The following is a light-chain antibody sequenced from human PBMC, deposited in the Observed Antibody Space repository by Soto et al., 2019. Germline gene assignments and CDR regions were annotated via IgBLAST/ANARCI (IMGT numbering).Light chain of an antibody. CDR2: WAS. Sequence: DIVMTHSPDSLAVSLGEQATIKCEYSQTLFFSTNNKNYLAWYQQRPGQPPKXXXSWASIRESGVPDRFSGSGSGTHFTLTIDSLQAEDVAIYYCQQYYDAPRTFGQGTKVDIK. CDR3: QQYYDAPRT. J-gene: IGKJ1*01. V-gene: IGKV4-1*01. CDR1: QTLFFSTNNKNY.